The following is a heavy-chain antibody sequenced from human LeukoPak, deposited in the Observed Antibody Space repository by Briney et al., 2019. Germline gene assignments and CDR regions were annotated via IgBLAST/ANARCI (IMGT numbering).Heavy chain of an antibody. CDR1: GGSISSYY. CDR3: ARDTRHYYDSSGYRYYFDY. Sequence: SETLSLTCTVSGGSISSYYWSWIRQPPGKGLEWIGYIYYSGSTNYNPSLKSRVTISVDTSKNQFSLKLSSVTAADTAVYYCARDTRHYYDSSGYRYYFDYWGQGTLVTVSS. J-gene: IGHJ4*02. V-gene: IGHV4-59*01. CDR2: IYYSGST. D-gene: IGHD3-22*01.